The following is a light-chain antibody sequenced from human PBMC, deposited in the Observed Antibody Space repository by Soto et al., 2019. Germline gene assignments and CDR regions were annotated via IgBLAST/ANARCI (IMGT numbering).Light chain of an antibody. V-gene: IGKV1-5*03. CDR3: QQDYSHPLT. J-gene: IGKJ5*01. CDR1: QSISAW. Sequence: DIQMTQYPSTLSASLGDSFSINCRASQSISAWLAWYQQKPGKAPRLLIYKASTLEIGVPSRFSGSGSGTEFTLTISSLQPEGFATYYCQQDYSHPLTFGQGTRLEI. CDR2: KAS.